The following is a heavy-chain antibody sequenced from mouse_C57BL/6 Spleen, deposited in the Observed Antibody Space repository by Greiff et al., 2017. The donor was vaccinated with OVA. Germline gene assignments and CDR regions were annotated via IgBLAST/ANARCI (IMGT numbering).Heavy chain of an antibody. CDR3: GRQGLYYYGSMYFDV. V-gene: IGHV10-1*01. CDR2: IRSKSNNYAT. CDR1: GFSFNTSA. D-gene: IGHD1-1*01. Sequence: EVQLVESGGGLVQPKGSLKLSCAASGFSFNTSAMNWVRPAPGKGLEWVARIRSKSNNYATYYADSVKDRFTISRDDSESMLYLQMNNLKTEDTAMYYCGRQGLYYYGSMYFDVWGTGTTVTVSS. J-gene: IGHJ1*03.